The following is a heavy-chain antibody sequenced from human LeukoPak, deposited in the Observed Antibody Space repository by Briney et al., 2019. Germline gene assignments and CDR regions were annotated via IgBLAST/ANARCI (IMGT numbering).Heavy chain of an antibody. Sequence: GGSLRLSCVASGFTFSSYWMTWVRQAPGQGLEWVANIKPDGNAKNYVDSVKGRFTVSRDNAENSLDLQMNSLRAEDTAVYYCARRRGRAPSLFDYWGQGTLVTVSS. CDR3: ARRRGRAPSLFDY. CDR2: IKPDGNAK. V-gene: IGHV3-7*01. D-gene: IGHD3-10*01. CDR1: GFTFSSYW. J-gene: IGHJ4*02.